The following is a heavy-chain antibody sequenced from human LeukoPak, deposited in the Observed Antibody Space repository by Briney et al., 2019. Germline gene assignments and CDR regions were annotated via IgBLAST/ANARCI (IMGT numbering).Heavy chain of an antibody. CDR3: ASGGYSSGWYGGFDY. J-gene: IGHJ4*02. D-gene: IGHD6-19*01. CDR1: GGSISSSSHY. Sequence: SETLSLTCTVSGGSISSSSHYWGWIRQPPGKGLEWIGSIYYSGSTYYNPSLKSRVTISVDTSKNQFSLKPSSVTAADTAVYYCASGGYSSGWYGGFDYWGQGTLVTVSS. V-gene: IGHV4-39*01. CDR2: IYYSGST.